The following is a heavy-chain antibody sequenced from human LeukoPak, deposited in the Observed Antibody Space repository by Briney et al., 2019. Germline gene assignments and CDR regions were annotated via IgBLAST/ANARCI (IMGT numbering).Heavy chain of an antibody. D-gene: IGHD5-24*01. CDR1: GFTFSSYT. CDR2: IGGTSNYI. Sequence: GGSLRLSCAASGFTFSSYTMNWVRQAPGKGLELLSSIGGTSNYIYYADSLKGRFTISRDNAKNSLYLQMNSLRAEDTAVYYCARAPRDGYNYDDYWGQGTLVTVSS. V-gene: IGHV3-21*01. J-gene: IGHJ4*02. CDR3: ARAPRDGYNYDDY.